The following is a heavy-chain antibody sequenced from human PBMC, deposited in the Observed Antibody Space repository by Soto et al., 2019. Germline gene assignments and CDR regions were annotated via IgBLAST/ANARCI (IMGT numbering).Heavy chain of an antibody. CDR2: IYYSGST. D-gene: IGHD3-10*01. V-gene: IGHV4-31*03. J-gene: IGHJ6*03. CDR1: GGSISSGGYY. CDR3: ASLLYGSGSYYNRNYYYYYMDV. Sequence: SETLSLTCTVSGGSISSGGYYWSWIRQHPGKGLEWIGYIYYSGSTYYNPSLKSRVTISVDTSKNQFSLKLSSVTAAETAVYYCASLLYGSGSYYNRNYYYYYMDVWGKGTTVTVSS.